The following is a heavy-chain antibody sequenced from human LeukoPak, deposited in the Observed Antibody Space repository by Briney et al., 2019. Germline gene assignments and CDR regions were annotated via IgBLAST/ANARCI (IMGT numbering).Heavy chain of an antibody. Sequence: PGGSLRLSCAASGFTFNSYAMHWVRQAPGKGLEWVSGISWNSGSIGYAGSVKGRFTISRDNAKNSLYLQMNSLRAEDMALYYCAKGRERVAATGLDPWGQGTLVTVSS. CDR1: GFTFNSYA. D-gene: IGHD2-15*01. CDR3: AKGRERVAATGLDP. V-gene: IGHV3-9*03. CDR2: ISWNSGSI. J-gene: IGHJ5*02.